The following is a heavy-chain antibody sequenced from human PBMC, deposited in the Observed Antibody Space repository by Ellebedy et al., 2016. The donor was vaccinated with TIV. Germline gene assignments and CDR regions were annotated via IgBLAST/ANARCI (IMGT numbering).Heavy chain of an antibody. CDR3: ARRASNGDYAVQVNPWFDP. V-gene: IGHV3-7*01. J-gene: IGHJ5*02. CDR2: IRQEGDEI. CDR1: GFNFRSYW. D-gene: IGHD4-17*01. Sequence: PGGSLRLSCAASGFNFRSYWMTWVRQAPGKGLEWVAKIRQEGDEIYYVESVKGRFTISRDNAKNSLFLQMNSLRVEDTAVYYCARRASNGDYAVQVNPWFDPWGQGTLVTVPS.